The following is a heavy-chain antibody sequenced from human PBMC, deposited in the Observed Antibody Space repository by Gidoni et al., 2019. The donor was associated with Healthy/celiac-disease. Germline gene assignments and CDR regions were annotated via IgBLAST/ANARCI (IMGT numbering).Heavy chain of an antibody. V-gene: IGHV1-2*02. D-gene: IGHD3-10*01. CDR3: ARYGSRSYIADAFDI. CDR2: INPNSGGT. CDR1: GYSFTGYY. J-gene: IGHJ3*02. Sequence: QVQLVQSGAEVKKPGASVKVSCKASGYSFTGYYMHWVRQAPGQGLEWMGWINPNSGGTNYAQKFQGRVTMTRDTSISTAYMELSRLRSDDTAVYYCARYGSRSYIADAFDIWGQGTMVTVSS.